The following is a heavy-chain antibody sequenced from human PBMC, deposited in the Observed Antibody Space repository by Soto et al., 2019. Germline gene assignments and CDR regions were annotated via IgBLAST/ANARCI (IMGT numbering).Heavy chain of an antibody. CDR3: AKDDNSSSGFGYFDY. V-gene: IGHV3-30*18. J-gene: IGHJ4*02. Sequence: GGSLRLSCAASGFTFSSYGMHWVRQAPGKGLEWVAVISYDGSNKYYADSVKGRFTISRDNSKNTLYLQMNSLRAEDTAVYYCAKDDNSSSGFGYFDYWGQGTLVTVSS. CDR1: GFTFSSYG. CDR2: ISYDGSNK. D-gene: IGHD6-6*01.